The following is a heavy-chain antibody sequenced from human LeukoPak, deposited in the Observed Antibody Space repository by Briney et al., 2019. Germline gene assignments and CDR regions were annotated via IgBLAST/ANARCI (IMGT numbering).Heavy chain of an antibody. CDR3: ARSIAADY. J-gene: IGHJ4*02. D-gene: IGHD6-6*01. CDR2: IKQDGSEK. Sequence: HPGGSLRLSCAASGFTFGSYAMSWVRQAPGKGLGWVANIKQDGSEKYYVDSVKGRFTISRDNAKNSLYLQMNSLRAEDTAVYYCARSIAADYWGQGTLVTVSS. CDR1: GFTFGSYA. V-gene: IGHV3-7*01.